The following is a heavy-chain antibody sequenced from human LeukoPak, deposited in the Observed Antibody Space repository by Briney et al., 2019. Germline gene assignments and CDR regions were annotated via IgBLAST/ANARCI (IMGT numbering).Heavy chain of an antibody. D-gene: IGHD6-19*01. CDR2: TYYRSKWYN. J-gene: IGHJ6*02. CDR1: GDIVSSNSAA. CDR3: ARGYSSGWSYYYYGMDV. Sequence: SQTLSLTCAISGDIVSSNSAAWNWIRQSPSRGLEWLGRTYYRSKWYNDYAVSVKSRITINPDTSKNQFSLQLNSVTPEDTAVYYCARGYSSGWSYYYYGMDVWGQGTTVTVSS. V-gene: IGHV6-1*01.